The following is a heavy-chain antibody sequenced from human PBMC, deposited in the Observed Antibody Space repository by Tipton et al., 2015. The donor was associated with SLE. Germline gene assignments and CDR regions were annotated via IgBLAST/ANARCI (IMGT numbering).Heavy chain of an antibody. V-gene: IGHV4-61*02. Sequence: TLSLTCTVSGGSISSGSYYWSWIRQPAGKGLEWIGRIYTSGSTNYNPSLKSRVTISVDTSKNQFSLKLSSVTAADTAVYYCAGEEFLDRLAYFQHWGQGTLVTVSS. D-gene: IGHD3/OR15-3a*01. J-gene: IGHJ1*01. CDR2: IYTSGST. CDR1: GGSISSGSYY. CDR3: AGEEFLDRLAYFQH.